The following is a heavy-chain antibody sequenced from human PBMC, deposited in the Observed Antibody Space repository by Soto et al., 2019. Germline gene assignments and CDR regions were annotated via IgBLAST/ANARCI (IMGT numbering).Heavy chain of an antibody. D-gene: IGHD4-17*01. V-gene: IGHV3-30-3*01. CDR2: ISYDGGNK. CDR3: ARDYSNYGGNGGDY. CDR1: GFTFSSYA. Sequence: QVQLVESGGGVVQPGRSLRLSCAASGFTFSSYAMYWVRQAPGKGLEWVAVISYDGGNKYYADSVKGRFTIFRDNSKNTLYLQMNSLRAEDTAVYYCARDYSNYGGNGGDYWGQGTLVTVSS. J-gene: IGHJ4*02.